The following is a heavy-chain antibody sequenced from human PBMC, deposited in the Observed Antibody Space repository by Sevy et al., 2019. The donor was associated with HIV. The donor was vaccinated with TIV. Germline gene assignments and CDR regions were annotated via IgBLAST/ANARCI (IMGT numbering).Heavy chain of an antibody. CDR3: TRVALDGDYGDYYVYGMDV. V-gene: IGHV3-15*01. CDR2: IKGKIDDGTT. Sequence: GGSLRLSCAASGITFNNAWMSWVRQAPGKGLEWLGRIKGKIDDGTTDYAAPVKGRFTISKDDSKNTLYLQMNSLKTEDTAVYYCTRVALDGDYGDYYVYGMDVWGQGTTVTVSS. J-gene: IGHJ6*02. CDR1: GITFNNAW. D-gene: IGHD4-17*01.